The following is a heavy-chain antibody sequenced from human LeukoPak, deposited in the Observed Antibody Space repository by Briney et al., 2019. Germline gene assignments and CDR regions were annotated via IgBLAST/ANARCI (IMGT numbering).Heavy chain of an antibody. J-gene: IGHJ6*02. CDR3: AKDHRIVTIFGVVIVRRGGMDV. CDR2: ISGSGGST. Sequence: PGGSLRLSCAASGFTFSSYAMSWVRQAPGKGLEWVSAISGSGGSTYYADSVKGRFTISRDNSKNTLYLQMNSLRAEDTAVYYCAKDHRIVTIFGVVIVRRGGMDVWGQGTTVTVSS. CDR1: GFTFSSYA. V-gene: IGHV3-23*01. D-gene: IGHD3-3*01.